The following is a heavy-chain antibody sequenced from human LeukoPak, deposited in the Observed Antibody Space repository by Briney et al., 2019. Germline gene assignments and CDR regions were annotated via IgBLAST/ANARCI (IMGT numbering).Heavy chain of an antibody. D-gene: IGHD3-22*01. CDR1: GGSISGYY. Sequence: SETLSLTCTVSGGSISGYYWSWIRQPPGKGLECIGYIYYSGSTNYNPSLKSRVTISVDASRNQFSLKLTSVTAADTAVYYCAKVSDRDSSGYYWGFEYWGQGTLVTVSS. CDR3: AKVSDRDSSGYYWGFEY. J-gene: IGHJ4*02. V-gene: IGHV4-59*08. CDR2: IYYSGST.